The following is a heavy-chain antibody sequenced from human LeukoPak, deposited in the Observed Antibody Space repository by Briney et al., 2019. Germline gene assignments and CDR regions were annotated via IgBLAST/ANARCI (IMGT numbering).Heavy chain of an antibody. D-gene: IGHD3-10*01. Sequence: GRSLRLSCAASGFTFSSYGMHWVRQAPGKGLEWVAVIWYDGSNKYYADSVKGRFTISRDNSKNTLYLQMNSLRAEDTAVHYCAKTMVRGVSYYFDYWGQGTLVTVSS. V-gene: IGHV3-33*06. J-gene: IGHJ4*02. CDR2: IWYDGSNK. CDR3: AKTMVRGVSYYFDY. CDR1: GFTFSSYG.